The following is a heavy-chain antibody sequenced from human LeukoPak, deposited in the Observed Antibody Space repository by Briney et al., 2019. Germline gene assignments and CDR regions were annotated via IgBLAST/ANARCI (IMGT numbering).Heavy chain of an antibody. CDR3: ARSPEKPGIAAAEFDY. CDR1: GFTFSSCW. J-gene: IGHJ4*02. CDR2: IKQDGSEK. D-gene: IGHD6-13*01. V-gene: IGHV3-7*01. Sequence: GGSLRLSCAASGFTFSSCWMSWVRQAPGKGLEWVANIKQDGSEKYYVDSVKGRFTISRDNAKNSLYLQMNGLRAEDTAVYYCARSPEKPGIAAAEFDYWGQGTLVTVSS.